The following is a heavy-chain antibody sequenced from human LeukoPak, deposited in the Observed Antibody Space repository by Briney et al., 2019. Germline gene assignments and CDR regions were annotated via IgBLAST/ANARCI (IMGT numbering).Heavy chain of an antibody. D-gene: IGHD1-1*01. CDR3: AKNRGGTYKHYMDV. CDR2: VSGSGCAT. Sequence: GGSLRLSCAASGFTFNNYSMSWVRQAPGMGLEWLSYVSGSGCATYYAASVKGRFTISRDNSKNTVYLQMGSLRAEDTAVYYCAKNRGGTYKHYMDVWGNGTTVTVSS. J-gene: IGHJ6*03. CDR1: GFTFNNYS. V-gene: IGHV3-23*01.